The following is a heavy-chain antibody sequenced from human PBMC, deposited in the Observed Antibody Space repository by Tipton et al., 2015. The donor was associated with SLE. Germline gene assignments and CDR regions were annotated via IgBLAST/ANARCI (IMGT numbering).Heavy chain of an antibody. CDR2: VYYSGST. CDR1: GGSISRSSYY. J-gene: IGHJ6*02. D-gene: IGHD5-24*01. V-gene: IGHV4-39*07. CDR3: ASHVGDGYMGYYYGMDV. Sequence: LRLSCTVSGGSISRSSYYWAWIRQPPGKGLEWIGSVYYSGSTYYNPSLKSRVTISADTSKNQFSLKLSSVTAADTAVYYCASHVGDGYMGYYYGMDVWGQGTTVTVSS.